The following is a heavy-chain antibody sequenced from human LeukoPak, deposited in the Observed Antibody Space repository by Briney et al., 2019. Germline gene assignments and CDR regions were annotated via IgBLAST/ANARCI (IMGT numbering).Heavy chain of an antibody. V-gene: IGHV3-30*02. CDR1: GFTFSNYD. CDR2: IRYDGSDK. CDR3: TKNRVGHNYADAFEI. D-gene: IGHD5-24*01. Sequence: GGSLRLSCAASGFTFSNYDMHWVRQAPGKGLEWVAFIRYDGSDKYYVDSVKGRFTISRDNSRNILYLRMNSLTAEDTAVYYCTKNRVGHNYADAFEIWGQGTMVRVCS. J-gene: IGHJ3*02.